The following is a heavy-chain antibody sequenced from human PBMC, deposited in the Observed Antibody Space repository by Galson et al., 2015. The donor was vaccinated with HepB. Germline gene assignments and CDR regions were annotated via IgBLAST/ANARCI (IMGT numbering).Heavy chain of an antibody. CDR3: AAGPISNDFWSGYYLG. Sequence: SVKVSCKASGFTFTSSAVQWVRQARGQRLEWIGWIVVGSGNTNYAQKFQERVTITRDMSTSTAYMELSSLRSEDTAVYYCAAGPISNDFWSGYYLGWGQGTLVTVSS. CDR1: GFTFTSSA. J-gene: IGHJ4*02. V-gene: IGHV1-58*01. D-gene: IGHD3-3*01. CDR2: IVVGSGNT.